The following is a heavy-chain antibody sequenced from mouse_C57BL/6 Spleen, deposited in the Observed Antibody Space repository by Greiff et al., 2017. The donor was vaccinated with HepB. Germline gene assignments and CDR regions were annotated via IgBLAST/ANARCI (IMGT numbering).Heavy chain of an antibody. CDR2: ISSGSSTI. J-gene: IGHJ4*01. CDR1: GFTFSDYG. CDR3: ARSLLLRMDY. V-gene: IGHV5-17*01. D-gene: IGHD1-1*01. Sequence: EVMLVESGGGLVKPGGSLKLSCAASGFTFSDYGMHWVRQAPEKGLEWVAYISSGSSTIYYADTVKGRFTISRDNAKNTLFLQMTSLRSEDTAMYYCARSLLLRMDYWGQGTSVTVSS.